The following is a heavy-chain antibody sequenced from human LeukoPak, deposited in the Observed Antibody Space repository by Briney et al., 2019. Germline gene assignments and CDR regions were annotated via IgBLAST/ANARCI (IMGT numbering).Heavy chain of an antibody. CDR3: AKDIQLST. CDR1: GFTFSVAA. V-gene: IGHV3-23*01. J-gene: IGHJ3*01. D-gene: IGHD5-24*01. CDR2: VGASGEST. Sequence: GGSLRLSCAASGFTFSVAAMTWVRQAPGKGLEWVSLVGASGESTYYADSVKGRFTISRDNSKNTLSLQMNSLRVEDTAMYFCAKDIQLSTWGLGTMVTVSS.